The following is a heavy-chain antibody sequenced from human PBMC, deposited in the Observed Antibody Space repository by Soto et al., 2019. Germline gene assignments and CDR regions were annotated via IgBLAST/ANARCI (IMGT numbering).Heavy chain of an antibody. CDR3: ARGPPTGYYYYGMDV. J-gene: IGHJ6*02. Sequence: GASVKVSCKASGYTFTNHGISWVRQAPGQGLEWMGRISPYNGIANYAQKFQGRVTITADKSTSTAYMELSSLRSEDTAVYYCARGPPTGYYYYGMDVWGQGTTVTVSS. CDR1: GYTFTNHG. CDR2: ISPYNGIA. V-gene: IGHV1-69*04.